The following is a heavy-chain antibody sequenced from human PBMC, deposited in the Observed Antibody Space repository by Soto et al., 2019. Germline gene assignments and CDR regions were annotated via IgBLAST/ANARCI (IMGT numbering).Heavy chain of an antibody. D-gene: IGHD2-2*01. CDR3: ARCPCSSTSCYPWWFDP. CDR1: GYSFTSYW. J-gene: IGHJ5*02. CDR2: IYPGDSDT. Sequence: EVQLVQSGAEVKKPGESLKISCKGSGYSFTSYWIGWVRQMPGKGLEWMGIIYPGDSDTRYSPSFQGQVTISADKSIITAYQQWSSLKASDTAMYYCARCPCSSTSCYPWWFDPWGQGTLVTVSS. V-gene: IGHV5-51*01.